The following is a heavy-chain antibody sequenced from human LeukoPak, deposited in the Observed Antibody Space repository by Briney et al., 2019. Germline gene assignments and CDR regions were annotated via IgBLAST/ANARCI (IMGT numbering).Heavy chain of an antibody. CDR1: GFTFSSYD. J-gene: IGHJ4*02. V-gene: IGHV3-23*01. CDR2: ISGSGRDT. Sequence: GGSLRLSCAASGFTFSSYDMSWVRQAPGKGLEWVSIISGSGRDTYYADSVKGRFTISRDNSKNTLYLQMNSLRAEDTAVYYCAKLSTTVTTWGLDYWGQGTLVTVSS. D-gene: IGHD4-17*01. CDR3: AKLSTTVTTWGLDY.